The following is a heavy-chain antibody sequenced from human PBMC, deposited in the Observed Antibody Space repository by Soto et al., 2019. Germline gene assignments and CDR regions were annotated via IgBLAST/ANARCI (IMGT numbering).Heavy chain of an antibody. V-gene: IGHV4-59*08. CDR1: GGSISNYY. D-gene: IGHD2-15*01. J-gene: IGHJ4*02. CDR2: IYYSGSS. Sequence: PSETLSLTCTVSGGSISNYYWNWIRQPPGKGLEWIGYIYYSGSSNYNPSLKSRVTISVDTSKNQFSLKLTSVTAADTAVYYCARLRPSVGVDYWGQGTLVNVSS. CDR3: ARLRPSVGVDY.